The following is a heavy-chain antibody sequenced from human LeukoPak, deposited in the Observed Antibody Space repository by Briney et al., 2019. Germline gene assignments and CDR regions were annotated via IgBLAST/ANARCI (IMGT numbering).Heavy chain of an antibody. CDR3: AREGDYSTNFDY. J-gene: IGHJ4*02. CDR2: INSDGSST. CDR1: GFTFSSYW. Sequence: GGSLRLSCAASGFTFSSYWMHWVRQAPGKGLVWVSRINSDGSSTSYADSVKGRFTISRDNAKNTLYPQMNSLRAEDTAVYYCAREGDYSTNFDYWGQGTLVTVSS. V-gene: IGHV3-74*01. D-gene: IGHD4-11*01.